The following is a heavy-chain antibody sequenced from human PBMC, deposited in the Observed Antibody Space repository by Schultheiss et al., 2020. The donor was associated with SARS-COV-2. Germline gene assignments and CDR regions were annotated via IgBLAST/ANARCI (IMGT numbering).Heavy chain of an antibody. CDR2: ISGSGGST. CDR3: AKGAQGQYRNFDY. J-gene: IGHJ4*02. D-gene: IGHD6-6*01. V-gene: IGHV3-23*01. CDR1: GFTFSSYG. Sequence: GGSLRLSCAASGFTFSSYGMHWVRQAPGKGLEWVSAISGSGGSTYYADSVKGRFTISRDNSKNTLYLQMNSLRAEDTAVYYCAKGAQGQYRNFDYWGQGTLVTVSS.